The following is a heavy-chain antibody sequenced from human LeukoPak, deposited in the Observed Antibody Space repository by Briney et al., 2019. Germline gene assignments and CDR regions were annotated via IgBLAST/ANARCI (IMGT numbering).Heavy chain of an antibody. J-gene: IGHJ4*02. CDR2: ISDRGSRT. CDR3: AKRGVVIRVILVGFHKEAYYFDS. CDR1: GITLSNYG. Sequence: SGGSLRLSCAASGITLSNYGMSWVRQAPGKGLEWVAGISDRGSRTNYADSVKGRFTISTDHPKNTLYLQMNSLRAEDTAVYFCAKRGVVIRVILVGFHKEAYYFDSWGQGALVTVSS. D-gene: IGHD3-22*01. V-gene: IGHV3-23*01.